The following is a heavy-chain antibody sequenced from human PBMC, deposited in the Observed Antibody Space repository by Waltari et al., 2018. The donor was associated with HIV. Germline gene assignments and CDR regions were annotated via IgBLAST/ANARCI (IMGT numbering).Heavy chain of an antibody. V-gene: IGHV3-30*18. D-gene: IGHD2-21*02. CDR3: AKDVFVVVTAILYGMDV. Sequence: QVQLVESGGGVVQPGRSLRLSCAASGFTFSGYGMHWVRQAPGKGLEWVAVISYDGSNKYYADSVKGRFIISRDNSKNTLYLQMNSLRAEDTAVYYCAKDVFVVVTAILYGMDVWGQGTTVTVSS. CDR2: ISYDGSNK. CDR1: GFTFSGYG. J-gene: IGHJ6*02.